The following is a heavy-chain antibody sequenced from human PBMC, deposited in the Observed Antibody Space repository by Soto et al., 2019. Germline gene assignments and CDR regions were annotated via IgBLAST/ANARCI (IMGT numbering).Heavy chain of an antibody. D-gene: IGHD6-19*01. CDR1: GDTLSRYT. CDR3: AREQGSVEGNWFDP. CDR2: IIPILSIP. Sequence: QVQLVQSGAEVKKPGSSVKVSCKASGDTLSRYTISWVRQAPGQGLEWMGRIIPILSIPNYAQKFQGRDTITADKSTSTAYMELSSLRSEDTAVYYGAREQGSVEGNWFDPWGEGTLVTVSS. V-gene: IGHV1-69*08. J-gene: IGHJ5*02.